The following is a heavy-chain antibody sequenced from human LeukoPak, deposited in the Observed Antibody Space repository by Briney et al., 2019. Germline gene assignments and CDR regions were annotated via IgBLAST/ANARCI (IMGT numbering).Heavy chain of an antibody. V-gene: IGHV3-23*01. CDR3: AKDCTSTNCYVDY. CDR2: ISGSGGST. Sequence: PGGSLRLSCAASGFTFCSYAMSWIRQAPGKGLEWVSAISGSGGSTYYADSVKGRFTISRDNSKNTLYLQMNSLRAEDTALYYCAKDCTSTNCYVDYWGQGTLVTVSS. D-gene: IGHD2-2*01. J-gene: IGHJ4*02. CDR1: GFTFCSYA.